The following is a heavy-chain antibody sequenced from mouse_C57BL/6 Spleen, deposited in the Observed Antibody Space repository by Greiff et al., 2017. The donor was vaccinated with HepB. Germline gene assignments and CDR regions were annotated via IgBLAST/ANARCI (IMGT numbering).Heavy chain of an antibody. CDR3: ARHLPHY. CDR1: GFTFSSYG. J-gene: IGHJ2*01. Sequence: EVQLVESGGDLVKPGGSLKLSCAASGFTFSSYGMSWVRQTPDKRLEWVATISSGGSYTYYPDSVKGRFTISRDNAKNTLYLQMSSLKSEDTAMYYCARHLPHYWGQGTTLTVSS. D-gene: IGHD2-1*01. CDR2: ISSGGSYT. V-gene: IGHV5-6*01.